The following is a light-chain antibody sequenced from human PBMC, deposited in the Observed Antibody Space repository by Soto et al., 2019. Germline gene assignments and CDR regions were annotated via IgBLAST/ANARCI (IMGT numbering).Light chain of an antibody. V-gene: IGKV3-11*01. J-gene: IGKJ1*01. Sequence: EIVLTQYPATLSLSPGERATLSCRASQSIGYYLAWYQEKPGQAPRLLIYDASIRATGIPARFSGSWSGTDFTLTINGLEPEDSAVYYCQQRGNWPPTWTFGQGTKVDVK. CDR1: QSIGYY. CDR3: QQRGNWPPTWT. CDR2: DAS.